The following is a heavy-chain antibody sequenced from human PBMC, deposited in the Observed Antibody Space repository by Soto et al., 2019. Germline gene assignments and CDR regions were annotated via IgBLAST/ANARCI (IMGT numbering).Heavy chain of an antibody. Sequence: SETLSLTCTVSGGSISSSSYYWGWIRQPPGKGLEWIGSIYYSGSTYYNPSLKSRVTISVDTSKNQFSLKLSSVTAADTAVYYCAASGPISGYDSDYWGQGTLVTVSS. CDR3: AASGPISGYDSDY. CDR2: IYYSGST. V-gene: IGHV4-39*01. CDR1: GGSISSSSYY. D-gene: IGHD5-12*01. J-gene: IGHJ4*02.